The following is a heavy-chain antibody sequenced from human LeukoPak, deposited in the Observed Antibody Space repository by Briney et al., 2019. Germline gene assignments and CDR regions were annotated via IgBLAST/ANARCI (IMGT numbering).Heavy chain of an antibody. CDR2: IYHSGST. V-gene: IGHV4-38-2*02. CDR1: GYSISSGYY. CDR3: ARGGREVVLPDY. J-gene: IGHJ4*02. D-gene: IGHD2-15*01. Sequence: SETLSPTCTVSGYSISSGYYWGWIRQPPGKGLEWIGSIYHSGSTSYNPSLKSRVTISVDTSKNQFSLKLSSVTAADTAVYYCARGGREVVLPDYWGQGTLVTVSS.